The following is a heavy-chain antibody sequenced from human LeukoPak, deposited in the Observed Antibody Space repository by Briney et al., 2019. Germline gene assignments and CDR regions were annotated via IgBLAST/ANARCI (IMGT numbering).Heavy chain of an antibody. D-gene: IGHD3-3*01. J-gene: IGHJ6*02. V-gene: IGHV3-7*01. CDR1: GFTFSSYW. CDR3: ARGGGILRFLEWLSSRGMDV. CDR2: IKQEGSEK. Sequence: GGSLRLSCAASGFTFSSYWMIWVRQAPGKGLEWVANIKQEGSEKYYVDSVKGRFTISRDNAKNSLYLQMNSLRAEDTAVYYCARGGGILRFLEWLSSRGMDVWGQGTTVTVSS.